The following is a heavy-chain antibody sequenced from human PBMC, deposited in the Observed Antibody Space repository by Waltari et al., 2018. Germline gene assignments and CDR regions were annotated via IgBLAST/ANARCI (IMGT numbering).Heavy chain of an antibody. CDR3: ARGEPLNY. D-gene: IGHD1-1*01. CDR2: IYYSGST. J-gene: IGHJ4*02. V-gene: IGHV4-59*01. Sequence: QVQLQESGPGLVKPSETLSLTCTVSGGSITRYYWRWIRQPPVKGLEWIGYIYYSGSTNYNPSLKSRVTISVDTSKNQFSLKLSSVTAADTAVYYCARGEPLNYWGQGTLVTVSS. CDR1: GGSITRYY.